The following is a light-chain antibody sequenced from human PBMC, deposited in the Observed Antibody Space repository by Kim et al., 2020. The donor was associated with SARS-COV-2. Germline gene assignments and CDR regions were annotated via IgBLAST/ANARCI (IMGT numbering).Light chain of an antibody. J-gene: IGKJ2*01. Sequence: IALMQSPGTLSLSPGERVTLSCRASESVTSPSLAWYQQKPGQAPRLLIYEVSDRAPGIPDRFRGGGSRTHFTLTIDRLEPDDFAVYYCQHYGTSPFTFGLGTKLEI. CDR3: QHYGTSPFT. V-gene: IGKV3-20*01. CDR2: EVS. CDR1: ESVTSPS.